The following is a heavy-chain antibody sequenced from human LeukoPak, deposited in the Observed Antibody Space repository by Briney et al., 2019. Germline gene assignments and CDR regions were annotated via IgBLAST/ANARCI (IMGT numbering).Heavy chain of an antibody. V-gene: IGHV4-39*07. CDR2: IYYSGST. J-gene: IGHJ4*02. CDR1: GGSISSSSYY. Sequence: KPSETLSLTCTVSGGSISSSSYYWGWIRQPPGKGLEWIGSIYYSGSTYYNPSLKSRVTISVDTSKNQFSLKLSSVTAADTAVYYCARDPRGDYYDSSGYYSWGQGTLVTVSS. D-gene: IGHD3-22*01. CDR3: ARDPRGDYYDSSGYYS.